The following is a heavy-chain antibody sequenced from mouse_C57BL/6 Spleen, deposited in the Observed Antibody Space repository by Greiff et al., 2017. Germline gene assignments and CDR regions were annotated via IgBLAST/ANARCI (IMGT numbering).Heavy chain of an antibody. J-gene: IGHJ3*01. CDR2: IYPGSGST. D-gene: IGHD2-5*01. Sequence: QVHVKQPGAELVKPGASVKMSCKASGYTFTSYWITWVKQRPGQGLEWIGDIYPGSGSTNYNEKFKSKATLTVDTSSSTPYMQLSSLTSEDSAVYYCARGDYSNSWFAYWGQGTLVTVSA. V-gene: IGHV1-55*01. CDR3: ARGDYSNSWFAY. CDR1: GYTFTSYW.